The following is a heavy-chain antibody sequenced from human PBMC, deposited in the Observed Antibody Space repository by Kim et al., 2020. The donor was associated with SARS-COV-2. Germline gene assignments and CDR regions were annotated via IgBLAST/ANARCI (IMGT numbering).Heavy chain of an antibody. J-gene: IGHJ6*02. CDR3: AKDIGGMGQQLDLYYYGMDV. CDR2: ISWNSGSI. D-gene: IGHD6-13*01. V-gene: IGHV3-9*01. Sequence: GGSLRLSCAASGFTFDDYAMHWVRQAPGKGLEWVSGISWNSGSIGYADSVKGRFTISRDNAKNSLYLQMNSLRAEDTALYYCAKDIGGMGQQLDLYYYGMDVWGQGTTVTVSS. CDR1: GFTFDDYA.